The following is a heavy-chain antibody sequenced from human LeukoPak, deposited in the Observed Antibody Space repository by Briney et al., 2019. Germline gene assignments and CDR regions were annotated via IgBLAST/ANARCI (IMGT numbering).Heavy chain of an antibody. Sequence: SETLSLTCAVYGGSFRGYYWSWIRQPPGKGLEWIGEINHSGSTNYNPSLKSRVTISVDTSKNQFSLKLSSVTAADTAVYYCPRGLIRSTEGFDYWGQGTLVTVSS. CDR2: INHSGST. CDR1: GGSFRGYY. J-gene: IGHJ4*02. CDR3: PRGLIRSTEGFDY. V-gene: IGHV4-34*01. D-gene: IGHD3-10*01.